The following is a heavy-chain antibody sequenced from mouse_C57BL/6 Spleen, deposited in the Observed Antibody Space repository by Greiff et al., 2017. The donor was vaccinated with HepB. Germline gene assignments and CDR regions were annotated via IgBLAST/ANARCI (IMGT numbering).Heavy chain of an antibody. D-gene: IGHD2-4*01. CDR1: GYTFTSYW. CDR2: IHPNSGST. Sequence: QVQLQQSGAELVKPGASVKLSCKASGYTFTSYWMHWVKQRPGQGLEWIGMIHPNSGSTNYNEKFKSKATLTVDKSSSTAYMQLSSLTSEDSAVYDWARGLYYESDGYDAMDYWGQRTAVTVSS. J-gene: IGHJ4*01. V-gene: IGHV1-64*01. CDR3: ARGLYYESDGYDAMDY.